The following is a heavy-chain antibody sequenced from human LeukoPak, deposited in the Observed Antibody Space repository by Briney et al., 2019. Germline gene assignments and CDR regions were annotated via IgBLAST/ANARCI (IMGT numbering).Heavy chain of an antibody. CDR2: ISAYNGNT. J-gene: IGHJ6*04. V-gene: IGHV1-18*01. CDR3: ARVLPVCSGGSCYLEPAQMDV. D-gene: IGHD2-15*01. Sequence: ASVNVSCKASGYTFTSYGISWVRQAPGQGLEWMGWISAYNGNTNYAQKLQGRVTMTTDTSTSTAYMELRSLRSGDTAVYYCARVLPVCSGGSCYLEPAQMDVWGKGTTVTVSS. CDR1: GYTFTSYG.